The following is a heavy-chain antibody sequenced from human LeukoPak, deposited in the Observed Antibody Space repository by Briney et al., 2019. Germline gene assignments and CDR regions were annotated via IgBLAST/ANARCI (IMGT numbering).Heavy chain of an antibody. J-gene: IGHJ4*02. CDR2: IYYSGST. CDR1: GGSISSYY. V-gene: IGHV4-59*01. Sequence: ASETLSLTCTVSGGSISSYYWSWIRQPPGKGLEWIGYIYYSGSTNYNPSLKSRVTISVDTSKNQFSLKLSSVTAADTAVYYCARGREMATIAHWGQGTLVTVSS. CDR3: ARGREMATIAH. D-gene: IGHD5-24*01.